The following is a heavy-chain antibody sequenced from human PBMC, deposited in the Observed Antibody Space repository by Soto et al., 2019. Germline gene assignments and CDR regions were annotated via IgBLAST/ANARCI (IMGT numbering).Heavy chain of an antibody. CDR2: TNGDGSST. CDR1: GFTLSTYW. V-gene: IGHV3-74*01. Sequence: GGSLRLSCAASGFTLSTYWMHWVRQAPGKGLVWVSRTNGDGSSTTYANSVKGRFTISRDNAKNTLYLQMNSLRVEDTAVYYCARVDRSSSWYVDYWGQGTLVTVSS. J-gene: IGHJ4*02. CDR3: ARVDRSSSWYVDY. D-gene: IGHD6-13*01.